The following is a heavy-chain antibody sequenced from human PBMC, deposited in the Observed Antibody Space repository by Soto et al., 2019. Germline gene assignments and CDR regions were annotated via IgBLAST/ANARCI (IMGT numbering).Heavy chain of an antibody. CDR3: ARDFGITIFPYAP. D-gene: IGHD3-9*01. V-gene: IGHV3-21*01. J-gene: IGHJ5*02. CDR1: GFTFSSYS. Sequence: PGGSLRLSCAASGFTFSSYSMNWVRQAPGKGLEWVSSISSSSSYIYYADSVKGRFTISRDNAKNSLYLQMNSLRAEDTAVYYCARDFGITIFPYAPWGQGTLVTVSS. CDR2: ISSSSSYI.